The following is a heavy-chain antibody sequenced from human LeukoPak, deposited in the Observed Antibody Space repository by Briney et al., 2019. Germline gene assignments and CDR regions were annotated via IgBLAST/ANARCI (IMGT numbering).Heavy chain of an antibody. V-gene: IGHV3-33*06. Sequence: GGSLRLSCAASGLTFSSYGMHWVRQAPGKGLEWVAVIWYDGSNKYYADSVKGRFTISRDNSKNTLYLQMNSLRAEDTAVYYCAKDSILRGEYFDYWGQGTLVTVSS. CDR3: AKDSILRGEYFDY. D-gene: IGHD3-16*01. CDR1: GLTFSSYG. J-gene: IGHJ4*02. CDR2: IWYDGSNK.